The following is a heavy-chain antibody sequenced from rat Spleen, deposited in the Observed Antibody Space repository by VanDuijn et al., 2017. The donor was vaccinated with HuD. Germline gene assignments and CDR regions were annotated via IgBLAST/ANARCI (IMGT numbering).Heavy chain of an antibody. D-gene: IGHD4-3*01. J-gene: IGHJ2*01. V-gene: IGHV4-2*01. CDR2: INSDSSRK. CDR1: GFIFSDYY. CDR3: VREDRGVDY. Sequence: EVQLVESGGGLVQPGRSMKLSCAASGFIFSDYYMAWVRQAPGKGLEWIGEINSDSSRKKYGQSLKDKFTISRDNAQNTLYLQMSKLRYEDTAIYYCVREDRGVDYWGQGVMVTVSS.